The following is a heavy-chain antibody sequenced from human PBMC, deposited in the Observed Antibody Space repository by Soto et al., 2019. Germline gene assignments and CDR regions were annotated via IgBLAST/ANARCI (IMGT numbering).Heavy chain of an antibody. D-gene: IGHD1-26*01. Sequence: GGSLRLSCAASGFTFSTYAMIWVRQAPGKGLEWVSAISGSGDSTYYADSVKGRFTISRDNSRNTLYLQMNSLRADDTAVYYCAKSGSHSYFDYWGQGTLVTVSS. CDR3: AKSGSHSYFDY. CDR2: ISGSGDST. J-gene: IGHJ4*02. CDR1: GFTFSTYA. V-gene: IGHV3-23*01.